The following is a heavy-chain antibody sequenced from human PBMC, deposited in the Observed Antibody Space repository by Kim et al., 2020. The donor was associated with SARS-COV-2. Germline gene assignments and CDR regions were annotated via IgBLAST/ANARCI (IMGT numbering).Heavy chain of an antibody. CDR1: GGSISRGNYY. CDR3: AGSMTRESSGYNYFDY. CDR2: ISYSETT. V-gene: IGHV4-31*03. Sequence: SETLSLTCTVSGGSISRGNYYWSWIRQHPGKGLEWIGYISYSETTYYHPSLKSRVTISLDTSKNHFSLRLGSVTAADTAVYYCAGSMTRESSGYNYFDYWGQGTLVPVSS. D-gene: IGHD3-22*01. J-gene: IGHJ4*02.